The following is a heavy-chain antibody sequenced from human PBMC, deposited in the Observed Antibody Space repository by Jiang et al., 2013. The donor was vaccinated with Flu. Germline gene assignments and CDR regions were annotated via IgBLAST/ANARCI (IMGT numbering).Heavy chain of an antibody. J-gene: IGHJ6*02. CDR2: ISYDGSNK. CDR3: AKNKEELEEIYYYYYGMDV. V-gene: IGHV3-30*18. CDR1: GFTFSSYG. Sequence: VQLLESGGGVVQPGRSLRLSCAASGFTFSSYGMHWVRQAPGKGLEWVAVISYDGSNKYYADSVKGRFTISRDNSKNTLYLQMNSLRAEDTAVYYCAKNKEELEEIYYYYYGMDVWGQGTTVTVSS. D-gene: IGHD1-1*01.